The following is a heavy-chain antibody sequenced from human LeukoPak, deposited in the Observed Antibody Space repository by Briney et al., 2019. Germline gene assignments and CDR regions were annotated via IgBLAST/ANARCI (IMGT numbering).Heavy chain of an antibody. J-gene: IGHJ4*02. CDR3: TRVKGASGRKLPFDY. D-gene: IGHD6-19*01. CDR2: IRSKAYGGTT. Sequence: PGGSLRLSCAASGFTFSSYAMSWFRQAPGKGLEWVGFIRSKAYGGTTEYAASVKGRFTISRDDSKSIAYLQMNSLKTEDTAVYYCTRVKGASGRKLPFDYWGQGTLVTVSS. V-gene: IGHV3-49*03. CDR1: GFTFSSYA.